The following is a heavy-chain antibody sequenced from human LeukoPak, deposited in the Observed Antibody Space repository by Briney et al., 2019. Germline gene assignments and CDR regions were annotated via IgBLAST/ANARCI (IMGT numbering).Heavy chain of an antibody. D-gene: IGHD3-10*01. CDR2: INPSGGST. J-gene: IGHJ3*02. Sequence: GASVKVSCKASGYTFTSYYMHWVRQAPGQGLEWMGIINPSGGSTSYAQKFQGRVTMTRDTSTSTVYMELSSLRSEDTAVCYCARTKWFGELKGAFDIWGQGTMVTVSS. CDR1: GYTFTSYY. V-gene: IGHV1-46*01. CDR3: ARTKWFGELKGAFDI.